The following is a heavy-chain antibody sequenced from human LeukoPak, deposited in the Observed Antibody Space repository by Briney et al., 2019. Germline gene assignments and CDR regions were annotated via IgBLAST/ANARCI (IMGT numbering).Heavy chain of an antibody. V-gene: IGHV3-30*18. CDR3: ANLPRGSSDY. CDR2: ISYDGSNK. J-gene: IGHJ4*02. CDR1: GFTFSSYG. Sequence: GGSLRLSYAASGFTFSSYGMHWVRRAPGKGLEWVAVISYDGSNKYYADSVKGRFAISRDNSKNTLYLQMNSLRAEDTAVYYCANLPRGSSDYWGQGTLVTVSS.